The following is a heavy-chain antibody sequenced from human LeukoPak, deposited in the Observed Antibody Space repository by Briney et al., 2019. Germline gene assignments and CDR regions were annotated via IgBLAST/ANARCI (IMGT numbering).Heavy chain of an antibody. V-gene: IGHV3-7*01. D-gene: IGHD6-19*01. Sequence: GGSLRLSCAASGFTFSSFWMSWVRQTPGKGLEWVADIKEDGSERYFVDSVKGRFTISRDNAKNSLYLQMNSLRAEDTAVYYCARDLGYSSGPNYWGQGTRVTVSS. CDR2: IKEDGSER. J-gene: IGHJ4*02. CDR1: GFTFSSFW. CDR3: ARDLGYSSGPNY.